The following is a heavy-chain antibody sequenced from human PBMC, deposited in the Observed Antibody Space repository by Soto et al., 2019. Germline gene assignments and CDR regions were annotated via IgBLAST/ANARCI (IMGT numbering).Heavy chain of an antibody. J-gene: IGHJ3*02. V-gene: IGHV5-51*01. Sequence: GESLKISCKVSGYSFTSYWIGWVRQMPGKGLEWMGIIYPGDSDTRYSPSFQGQVTISADKSISTAYLQWSSLKASDTAMYYCARRIQPRGGAFDIWGQGTMVTVSS. CDR2: IYPGDSDT. D-gene: IGHD5-18*01. CDR1: GYSFTSYW. CDR3: ARRIQPRGGAFDI.